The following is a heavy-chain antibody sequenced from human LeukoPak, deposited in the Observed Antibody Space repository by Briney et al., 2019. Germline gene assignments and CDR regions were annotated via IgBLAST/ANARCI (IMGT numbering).Heavy chain of an antibody. J-gene: IGHJ6*02. CDR2: AYYTGTT. D-gene: IGHD3-3*01. V-gene: IGHV4-39*02. CDR3: ARAGPRRITIFGVVKKYGMDV. CDR1: GGSISGSSYY. Sequence: SETLSLTCTVSGGSISGSSYYWGWLRQPPGKGLEWIANAYYTGTTYYNPSLKSRVTVSVDTSKNQFSLKLSSVTAADTAVYYCARAGPRRITIFGVVKKYGMDVWGQGTTVTVSS.